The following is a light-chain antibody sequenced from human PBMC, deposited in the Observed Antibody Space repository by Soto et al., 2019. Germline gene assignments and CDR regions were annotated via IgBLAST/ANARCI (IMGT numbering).Light chain of an antibody. CDR3: ATWDDSLSTYV. CDR1: SSSIGTNT. V-gene: IGLV1-44*01. J-gene: IGLJ1*01. CDR2: TNN. Sequence: QLVLTQPPSASGTPGQRVTISCSGSSSSIGTNTVNWYQCLPGTAPRLLIYTNNQRPSGVPDRFSVSKSGTSASLAISGLQSEDEADYYCATWDDSLSTYVFGAGTKVTVL.